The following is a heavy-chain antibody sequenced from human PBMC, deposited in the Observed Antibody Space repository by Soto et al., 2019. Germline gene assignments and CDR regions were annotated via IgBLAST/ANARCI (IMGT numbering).Heavy chain of an antibody. V-gene: IGHV4-31*03. CDR2: IYHTGST. Sequence: QVQLQESGPGLVKPSQTLSLTCTVSGVSISSGGYYWSWIHQHQGTGLEWIGYIYHTGSTYHNPSLKGRFTISVDTSNNQFSLNLSSVTAADTAVYHCARSQVAMIHPFEYWGQGTLVTVSS. CDR3: ARSQVAMIHPFEY. CDR1: GVSISSGGYY. J-gene: IGHJ4*02. D-gene: IGHD3-22*01.